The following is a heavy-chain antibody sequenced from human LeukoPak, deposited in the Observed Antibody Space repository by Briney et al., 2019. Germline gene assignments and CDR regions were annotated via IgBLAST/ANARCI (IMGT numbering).Heavy chain of an antibody. D-gene: IGHD3-10*01. Sequence: GGSLRLSCAASGFTFSTYSMTWVRQAPGKGLEWISHISAASWGIKYADSVKGRFTISRDNAKNSLYLQMNSLRAEDTAVYYCASVLLWFGELNYWGQGTLVTVSS. J-gene: IGHJ4*02. CDR3: ASVLLWFGELNY. CDR2: ISAASWGI. V-gene: IGHV3-48*04. CDR1: GFTFSTYS.